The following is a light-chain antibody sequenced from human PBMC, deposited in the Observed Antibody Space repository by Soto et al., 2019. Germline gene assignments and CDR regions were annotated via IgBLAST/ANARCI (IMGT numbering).Light chain of an antibody. CDR2: DDR. CDR3: QVWDSSSDHWV. Sequence: SYELTQPPSVSVAPGQTARITCGGNNIGSKSVHWYQQKPGQAPVLVVYDDRDRPSGIPERFSGSKSGNTATLPISMVEAGDEVDYYCQVWDSSSDHWVFGGGTKLTVL. V-gene: IGLV3-21*02. CDR1: NIGSKS. J-gene: IGLJ3*02.